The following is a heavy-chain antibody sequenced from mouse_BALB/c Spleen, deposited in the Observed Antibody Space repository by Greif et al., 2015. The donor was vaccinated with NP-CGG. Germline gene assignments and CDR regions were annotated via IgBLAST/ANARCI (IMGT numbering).Heavy chain of an antibody. J-gene: IGHJ3*01. CDR1: GYTFTSYW. V-gene: IGHV1-7*01. CDR2: INPSTGYT. Sequence: VKLMESGAELAKPGASVKMSCKASGYTFTSYWMHWVKQRPGQGLEWIGYINPSTGYTEYNQKFKDKATLTADKSSSTAYMHLSSLTSEDSAVYYCARGGWPFAYWGQGTLVTVSA. CDR3: ARGGWPFAY. D-gene: IGHD1-1*02.